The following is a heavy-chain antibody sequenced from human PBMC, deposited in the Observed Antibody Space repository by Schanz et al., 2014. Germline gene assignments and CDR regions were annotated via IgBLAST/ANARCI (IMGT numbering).Heavy chain of an antibody. J-gene: IGHJ6*02. V-gene: IGHV3-30*18. Sequence: QVQLVESGGGVVQPGRSLRLSCAASGFTFSGYGMHWVHQAPGKGLEWVAIISYDGRHKNYADSVKGRFTISRDNSKNTLHLQMNSLRVEDTAVYYCAKDDTQVNGMDVWGQGTTVTVSS. CDR1: GFTFSGYG. CDR3: AKDDTQVNGMDV. CDR2: ISYDGRHK.